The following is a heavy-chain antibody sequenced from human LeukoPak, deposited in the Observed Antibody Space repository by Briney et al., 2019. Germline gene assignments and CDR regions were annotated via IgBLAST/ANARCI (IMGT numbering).Heavy chain of an antibody. V-gene: IGHV1-46*01. CDR1: GYTFTSYY. Sequence: ASVKVSCKASGYTFTSYYMHWVRQAPGQGLEWMGIINPSGGSTSYAQKFQGRVTMTRDTSTSTAYMELRSLRSDDTAVYYCARTFARYQLLYWFDPWGQGTLVTVSS. CDR3: ARTFARYQLLYWFDP. CDR2: INPSGGST. D-gene: IGHD2-2*01. J-gene: IGHJ5*02.